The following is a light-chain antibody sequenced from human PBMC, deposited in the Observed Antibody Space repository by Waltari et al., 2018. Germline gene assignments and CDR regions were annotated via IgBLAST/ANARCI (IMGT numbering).Light chain of an antibody. CDR1: QSVNNY. V-gene: IGKV3-11*01. J-gene: IGKJ3*01. CDR3: QQHNSWPPIFT. CDR2: DAS. Sequence: EIVLTQSPATLSLFPGERATLSCRPSQSVNNYLAWYQQKPGQPPRLLIYDASNRATGIPARFSGSGSGTDFTLTISSLEPEDFAVYFCQQHNSWPPIFTFGPGTKVDIK.